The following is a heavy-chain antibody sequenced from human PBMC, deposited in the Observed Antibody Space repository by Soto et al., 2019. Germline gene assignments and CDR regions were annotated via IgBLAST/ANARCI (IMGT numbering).Heavy chain of an antibody. CDR1: GYTFTSYC. CDR3: ARSIVVVTALDY. CDR2: ISAYNGNT. Sequence: ASVKVSCKASGYTFTSYCISWVRQAPGQGLEWMGWISAYNGNTNYAQKLQGRVTMTTDTSTSTAYMELRSLRSDDTAVYYCARSIVVVTALDYWGQGTLVTVSS. D-gene: IGHD2-21*02. V-gene: IGHV1-18*01. J-gene: IGHJ4*02.